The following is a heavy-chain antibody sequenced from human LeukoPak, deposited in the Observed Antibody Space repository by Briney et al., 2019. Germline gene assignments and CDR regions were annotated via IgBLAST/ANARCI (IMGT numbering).Heavy chain of an antibody. J-gene: IGHJ1*01. CDR3: ATDHGDSKIRD. CDR2: IYNSGTT. D-gene: IGHD2-21*02. Sequence: PPETLSLTCTVSGASISTYFFSWIRQPPGRGLEWMGNIYNSGTTDYNSSLKARATICVDTSKNHFTLRLSSVTAADTAMYYCATDHGDSKIRDSGQGTLVTVSS. CDR1: GASISTYF. V-gene: IGHV4-59*01.